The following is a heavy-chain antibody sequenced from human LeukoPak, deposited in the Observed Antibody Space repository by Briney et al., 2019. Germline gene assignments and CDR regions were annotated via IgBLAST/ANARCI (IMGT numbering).Heavy chain of an antibody. V-gene: IGHV3-30-3*01. CDR3: ARGIAVAGTGAPDY. J-gene: IGHJ4*02. CDR2: ISYDGSNK. D-gene: IGHD6-19*01. CDR1: GFTFSSYA. Sequence: GGSLRLSCAASGFTFSSYAMRWVRQAPGKGLEWVAVISYDGSNKYYADSVKGRFTISRDNSKNTLYLQMNSLRAEDTAVYYCARGIAVAGTGAPDYWGQGTLVTVSS.